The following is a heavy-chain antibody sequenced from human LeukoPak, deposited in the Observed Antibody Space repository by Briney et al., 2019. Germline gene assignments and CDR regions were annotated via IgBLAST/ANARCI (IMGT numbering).Heavy chain of an antibody. CDR1: GFSFTTYW. Sequence: GGSLRLSCAASGFSFTTYWMSWVRQAPGKGLEWVANIRQDGTEKYYADSVKGRFTISRDNAKNSLYLQMNSLRAEDTAVYYCARGPQQLKGAFDIWGQGTMVTVSS. J-gene: IGHJ3*02. D-gene: IGHD6-13*01. CDR3: ARGPQQLKGAFDI. CDR2: IRQDGTEK. V-gene: IGHV3-7*01.